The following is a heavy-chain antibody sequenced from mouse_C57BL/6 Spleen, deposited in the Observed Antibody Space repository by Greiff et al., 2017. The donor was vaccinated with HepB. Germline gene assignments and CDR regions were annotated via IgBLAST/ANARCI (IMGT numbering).Heavy chain of an antibody. CDR3: ASTTVVAWYFDV. CDR2: IHPSDSDT. CDR1: GYTFTSYW. Sequence: VQLQQSGAELVKPGASVKVSCKASGYTFTSYWMHWVKQRPGQGLEWIGRIHPSDSDTNYNQKFKGKATLTVDKSSSTAYMQPSSLTSEDSAVYYCASTTVVAWYFDVWGTGTTVTVSS. J-gene: IGHJ1*03. D-gene: IGHD1-1*01. V-gene: IGHV1-74*01.